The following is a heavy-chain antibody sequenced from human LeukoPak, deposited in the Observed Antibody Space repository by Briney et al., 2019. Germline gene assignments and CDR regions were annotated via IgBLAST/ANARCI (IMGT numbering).Heavy chain of an antibody. D-gene: IGHD3-22*01. Sequence: PSETLSLTCTVSGGSTSSYYWSWIRQPPGKGLEWIGYIYYSGSTNYNPSLKSRVTISVDMSKNQFSLKLSSVTAADTAVYYCARDSYYYDSSGYLDYWGQGTLVTVSS. J-gene: IGHJ4*02. CDR1: GGSTSSYY. CDR2: IYYSGST. V-gene: IGHV4-59*12. CDR3: ARDSYYYDSSGYLDY.